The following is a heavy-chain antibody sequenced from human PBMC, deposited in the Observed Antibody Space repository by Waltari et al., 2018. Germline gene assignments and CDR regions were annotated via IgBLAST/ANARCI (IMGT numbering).Heavy chain of an antibody. J-gene: IGHJ2*01. CDR3: ARSGNSSSWYYAWYFDL. Sequence: QVQLQQWGAGLLKPSETLSLTCAVYVDSFSGYYWTWIRQPPGKGLEWIGEIDHSGRTKYNPSLNNRVTMSVDTSKNQFSLKLSSVTAADTAVYYCARSGNSSSWYYAWYFDLWGRGTLVTVSS. D-gene: IGHD6-13*01. V-gene: IGHV4-34*02. CDR1: VDSFSGYY. CDR2: IDHSGRT.